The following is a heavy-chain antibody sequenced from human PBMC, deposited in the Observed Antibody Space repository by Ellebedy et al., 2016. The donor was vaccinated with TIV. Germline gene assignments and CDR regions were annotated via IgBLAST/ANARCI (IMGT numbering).Heavy chain of an antibody. Sequence: GESLKISCSASGFTFNNFGMNWVRQAPGKGLEWVASISGSLEHKSYTDSVRGRFTISRDTTTNSVFLQMGSLRAEDTAVYYSARDRGERGLLSFFDLWGQGTLVTVS. CDR2: ISGSLEHK. D-gene: IGHD2/OR15-2a*01. J-gene: IGHJ4*02. CDR1: GFTFNNFG. CDR3: ARDRGERGLLSFFDL. V-gene: IGHV3-21*01.